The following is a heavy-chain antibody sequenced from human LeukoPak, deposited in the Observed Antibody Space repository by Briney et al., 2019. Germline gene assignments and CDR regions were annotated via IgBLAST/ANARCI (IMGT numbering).Heavy chain of an antibody. CDR1: GYTFTGYY. D-gene: IGHD6-19*01. CDR3: AREIAVAGGTFDY. Sequence: ASVKVSCKASGYTFTGYYMHWVRQAPGQRLEWMGWINPNSGGTNYAQKFQGRVTMTRDTSISTAYMELSRLRSDDTAVYYCAREIAVAGGTFDYWGQGTLVTVSS. J-gene: IGHJ4*02. V-gene: IGHV1-2*02. CDR2: INPNSGGT.